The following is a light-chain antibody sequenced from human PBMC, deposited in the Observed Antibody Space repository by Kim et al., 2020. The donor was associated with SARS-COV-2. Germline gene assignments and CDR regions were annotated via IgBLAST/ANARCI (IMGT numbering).Light chain of an antibody. V-gene: IGKV1-39*01. CDR1: QNTFTY. J-gene: IGKJ1*01. Sequence: DIQMTQSPSSLSASIGDRVTITCRASQNTFTYLYWYQQKPGKAPKLLISAVSSLQSGVSSRFSGSGSGTDFTLTISSLQPEDVATYYCQQSYVTAWTFGQGTKVDIK. CDR2: AVS. CDR3: QQSYVTAWT.